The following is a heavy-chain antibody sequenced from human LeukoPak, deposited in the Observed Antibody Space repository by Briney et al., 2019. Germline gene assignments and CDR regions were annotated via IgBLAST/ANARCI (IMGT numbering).Heavy chain of an antibody. V-gene: IGHV1-24*01. CDR1: GYTLTELS. J-gene: IGHJ6*02. CDR3: ATCYGSGFYYYYGMDV. Sequence: ASVKVSCKVSGYTLTELSMHWVRQAPGKGLEWMGGFDPEDGETIYAQKFQGRVTMTEDTSTDTAYMELSSLRSEDMAVYYCATCYGSGFYYYYGMDVWGQGTTVTVSS. D-gene: IGHD3-10*01. CDR2: FDPEDGET.